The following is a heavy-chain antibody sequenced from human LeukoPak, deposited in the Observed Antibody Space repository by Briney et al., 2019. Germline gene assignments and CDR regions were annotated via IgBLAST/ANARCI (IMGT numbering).Heavy chain of an antibody. Sequence: GRSLRLSCAASGFTFSTYGMHWVRQAPGKWLEWVALISYDGGKKYYADSVKGRFTISRDNSKNTLYLQINSLIPDDTAVYYCAKGKQQWWTFDALDIWGQGTTVTVSS. V-gene: IGHV3-30*18. CDR2: ISYDGGKK. CDR1: GFTFSTYG. CDR3: AKGKQQWWTFDALDI. D-gene: IGHD5-18*01. J-gene: IGHJ3*02.